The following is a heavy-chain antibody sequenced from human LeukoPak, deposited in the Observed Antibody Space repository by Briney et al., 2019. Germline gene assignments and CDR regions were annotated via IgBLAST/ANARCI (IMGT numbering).Heavy chain of an antibody. J-gene: IGHJ4*02. CDR2: IYYSGST. D-gene: IGHD4-11*01. Sequence: SETLSLTCTVSGGSISSGGYYWSWIRQHPGKGLEWIGYIYYSGSTYYNPSLKSRVTISVDTSKNQFSLKLSSVTAADTAVCYCARPGHIFATDDYSNYLVYWGQGTLVTVSS. CDR3: ARPGHIFATDDYSNYLVY. CDR1: GGSISSGGYY. V-gene: IGHV4-31*03.